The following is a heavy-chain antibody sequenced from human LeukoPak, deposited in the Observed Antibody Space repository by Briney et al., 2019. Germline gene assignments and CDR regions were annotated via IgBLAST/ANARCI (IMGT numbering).Heavy chain of an antibody. J-gene: IGHJ6*02. D-gene: IGHD3-10*01. CDR2: IIPIFGTT. V-gene: IGHV1-69*13. CDR3: ASRVPSGFHKHYYGMDV. CDR1: GYTFTKYG. Sequence: GASVKVSCKGSGYTFTKYGISWVRQAPGQGLEWMGGIIPIFGTTNYAQKFQGRVTITADESTSTAYMELSSLRSEDTAVYYCASRVPSGFHKHYYGMDVWDQGTTVTVSS.